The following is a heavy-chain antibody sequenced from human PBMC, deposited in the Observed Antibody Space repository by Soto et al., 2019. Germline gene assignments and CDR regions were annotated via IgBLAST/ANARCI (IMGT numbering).Heavy chain of an antibody. V-gene: IGHV3-30-3*01. CDR2: ISDDGSNK. D-gene: IGHD3-22*01. Sequence: QVQLVESGGGVVQPGRSLRLSCAASGFTFSSYAMHWVRQAPGKGLEWVAVISDDGSNKYYADSVKGRFTISRDNSKNTLYLQMDSLRAEDTAVYYCARARVSDPSFDYWGQGTLVTVSS. CDR3: ARARVSDPSFDY. J-gene: IGHJ4*02. CDR1: GFTFSSYA.